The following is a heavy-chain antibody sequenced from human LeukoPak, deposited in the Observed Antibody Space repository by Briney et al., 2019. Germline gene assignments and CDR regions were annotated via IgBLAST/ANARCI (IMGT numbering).Heavy chain of an antibody. CDR1: GYPFTSYD. D-gene: IGHD1-14*01. CDR2: MNPNSGDT. V-gene: IGHV1-8*01. J-gene: IGHJ4*02. Sequence: ASVKVSCTATGYPFTSYDINWVRQATGQGLEWMGWMNPNSGDTGFAQKFQGRVTMTRDTSISTAYMELSSLRSEDTAVYYCVRKSNWGQGTLVTVSS. CDR3: VRKSN.